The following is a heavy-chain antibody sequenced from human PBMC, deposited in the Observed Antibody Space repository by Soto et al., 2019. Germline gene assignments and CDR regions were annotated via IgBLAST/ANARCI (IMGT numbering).Heavy chain of an antibody. Sequence: GESLKISCKGSGYTFTRNWIGWVRQMPGKGLEWMGIIFPIDSDTRYSPSSQGQVTISADNSISNAYLQWSSLKASDTAIYYCATPGGRDFNAFDVWGQGTMVTVSS. V-gene: IGHV5-51*01. D-gene: IGHD2-21*02. CDR3: ATPGGRDFNAFDV. CDR2: IFPIDSDT. CDR1: GYTFTRNW. J-gene: IGHJ3*01.